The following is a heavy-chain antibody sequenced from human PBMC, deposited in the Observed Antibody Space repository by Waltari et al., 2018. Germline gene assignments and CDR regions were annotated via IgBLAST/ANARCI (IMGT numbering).Heavy chain of an antibody. J-gene: IGHJ5*02. D-gene: IGHD3-16*02. V-gene: IGHV4-59*01. CDR3: ARNPTRNPIVGRNWFDP. CDR1: GGSISSYY. Sequence: QVQLQESGPGLVKPSETLSLTCTVSGGSISSYYWSWIRQPPGKGLEWIGYIYYSGSTNYNPSLKSRVTISVDTSKNQFSLKLSSVTAADTAVYYCARNPTRNPIVGRNWFDPWGQGTLVTVSS. CDR2: IYYSGST.